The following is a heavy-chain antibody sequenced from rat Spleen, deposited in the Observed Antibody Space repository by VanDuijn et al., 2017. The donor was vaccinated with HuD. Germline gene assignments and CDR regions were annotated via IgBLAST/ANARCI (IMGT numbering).Heavy chain of an antibody. V-gene: IGHV5-58*01. J-gene: IGHJ2*01. CDR3: ARGLRRPHFDY. CDR2: INPDGGST. D-gene: IGHD1-11*01. CDR1: GFAFSNYW. Sequence: EVQLVETGGGLVQPGRSLKLSCVASGFAFSNYWMYWIRQAPGKGLEWVSSINPDGGSTYYRDSVKGRFTFSRDNAENTVYLQMNNLRSEDTAMYYCARGLRRPHFDYWGQGVMVTVSS.